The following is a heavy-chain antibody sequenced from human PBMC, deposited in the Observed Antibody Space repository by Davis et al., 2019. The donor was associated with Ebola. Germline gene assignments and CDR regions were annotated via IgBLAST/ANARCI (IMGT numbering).Heavy chain of an antibody. D-gene: IGHD3-10*01. CDR3: TALITMVRGVAPDYYYGMDV. CDR2: IRSKANSYAT. Sequence: GGSLRLSCAASGFTFSGSAMHWVRQASGKGLEWVGRIRSKANSYATAYAASVKGRFTISRDDSKNTAYLQMNSLKTEDTAVYYCTALITMVRGVAPDYYYGMDVWGQGTTVTVSS. CDR1: GFTFSGSA. J-gene: IGHJ6*02. V-gene: IGHV3-73*01.